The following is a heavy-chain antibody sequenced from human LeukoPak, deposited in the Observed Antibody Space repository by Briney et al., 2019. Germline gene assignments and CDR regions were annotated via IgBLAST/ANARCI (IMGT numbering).Heavy chain of an antibody. CDR2: ISGSGIST. Sequence: SGGSLRLSCAASGFTFSSYAMSWVRQAPGKGLEWVSSISGSGISTYYANSVKGRFSISRDNSKNTLDLQMNSLGAEDTAVYFCAKDYISYDQDFDYWGQGTLVTVSS. CDR1: GFTFSSYA. CDR3: AKDYISYDQDFDY. D-gene: IGHD5-18*01. J-gene: IGHJ4*02. V-gene: IGHV3-23*01.